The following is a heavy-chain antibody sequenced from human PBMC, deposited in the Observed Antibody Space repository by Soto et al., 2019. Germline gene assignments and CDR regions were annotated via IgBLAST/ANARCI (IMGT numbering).Heavy chain of an antibody. J-gene: IGHJ6*02. CDR3: ARDRVVGYDILTGYYKGAYYYYGMDV. CDR1: GGSISSYY. Sequence: SETLSLTCTVSGGSISSYYWSWIRQPPGTGLEWIGYIYYSGSTNYNPSLKSRVTISVDTSKNQFSLKLSSVTAADTAVYYCARDRVVGYDILTGYYKGAYYYYGMDVWGQGTTVTVSS. CDR2: IYYSGST. V-gene: IGHV4-59*01. D-gene: IGHD3-9*01.